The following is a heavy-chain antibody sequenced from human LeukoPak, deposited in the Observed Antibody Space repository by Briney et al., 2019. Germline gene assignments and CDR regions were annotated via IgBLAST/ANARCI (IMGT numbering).Heavy chain of an antibody. D-gene: IGHD3-9*01. CDR1: GYTFTSYG. V-gene: IGHV1-18*01. J-gene: IGHJ2*01. CDR2: ISAYNGNT. Sequence: ASVKVSCKASGYTFTSYGISWVRQAPGQGLEWMGWISAYNGNTNYAQKLQGRVTMTTDTSTSTAYMELRSLRSDDTAVYYCARDQRYDILTGYYNGYFDLWGRGTLVTVSS. CDR3: ARDQRYDILTGYYNGYFDL.